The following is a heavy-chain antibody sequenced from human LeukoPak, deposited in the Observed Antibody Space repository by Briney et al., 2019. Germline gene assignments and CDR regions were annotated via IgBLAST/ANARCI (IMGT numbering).Heavy chain of an antibody. CDR3: AKDGTESRYYYYGMDV. V-gene: IGHV3-23*01. Sequence: GGSLRLSCAASGFTFNYYAMTWVRQAPGKGLEWVSGISGSGSGPSYADSVKGRFTVSRDNSKNTLYLQMNSLRAEDTAVYYCAKDGTESRYYYYGMDVWGQGTTVTVSS. D-gene: IGHD1-26*01. J-gene: IGHJ6*02. CDR1: GFTFNYYA. CDR2: ISGSGSGP.